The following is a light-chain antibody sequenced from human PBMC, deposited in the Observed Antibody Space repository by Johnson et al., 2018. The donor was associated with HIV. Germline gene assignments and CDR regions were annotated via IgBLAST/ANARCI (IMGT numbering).Light chain of an antibody. Sequence: QSVLTQPPSVSAAPGQKVTISCSGSSSNIGNNYVSWYRHLPGTAPKLLIYENNKRPSGIPDRFSGSKSGTSATLGIAGLQTGDEADYYCGTWDNSLSTGAVFGTATKVTVL. J-gene: IGLJ1*01. CDR1: SSNIGNNY. CDR2: ENN. V-gene: IGLV1-51*02. CDR3: GTWDNSLSTGAV.